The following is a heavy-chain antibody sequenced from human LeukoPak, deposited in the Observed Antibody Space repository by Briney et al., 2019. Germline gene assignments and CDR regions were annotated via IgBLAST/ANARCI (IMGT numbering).Heavy chain of an antibody. Sequence: GSLRLSCAASGFTFSDYYTSWIRQAPGKGLEWVGEINHSGSTNYNPSLKSRVTISVDTSKNQFSLKLSSVTAADTAVYYCASGTVAHYFDYWGQGTLVTVSS. CDR3: ASGTVAHYFDY. CDR2: INHSGST. J-gene: IGHJ4*02. D-gene: IGHD4-11*01. CDR1: GFTFSDYY. V-gene: IGHV4-34*01.